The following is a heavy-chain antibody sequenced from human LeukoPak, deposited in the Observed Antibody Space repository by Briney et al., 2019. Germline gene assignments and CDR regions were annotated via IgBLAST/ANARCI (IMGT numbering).Heavy chain of an antibody. CDR1: GFTFSNYW. V-gene: IGHV3-74*01. CDR2: IKSDGSST. Sequence: GGSLRLSCAASGFTFSNYWMHWVRQAPGKGPVWVSRIKSDGSSTTYADSVKGRFTISRDNAKDTLYLQMNSLRADDTAVYYCARGPDCSGGSCYPGRFDYWGQGTLVTVSS. J-gene: IGHJ4*02. D-gene: IGHD2-15*01. CDR3: ARGPDCSGGSCYPGRFDY.